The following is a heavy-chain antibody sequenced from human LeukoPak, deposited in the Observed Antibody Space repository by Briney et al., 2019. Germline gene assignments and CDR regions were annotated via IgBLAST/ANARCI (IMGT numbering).Heavy chain of an antibody. CDR3: ARDLVDY. V-gene: IGHV3-21*04. Sequence: GGSLRLSCAASGFAFSGYTMNWVRQAPGKGLEWVSSISGSSSHIYYADSLKGRVTISRDNANNSLYLQMNSLRAEDTAVYYCARDLVDYWGQGTLVTVSS. J-gene: IGHJ4*02. CDR1: GFAFSGYT. CDR2: ISGSSSHI.